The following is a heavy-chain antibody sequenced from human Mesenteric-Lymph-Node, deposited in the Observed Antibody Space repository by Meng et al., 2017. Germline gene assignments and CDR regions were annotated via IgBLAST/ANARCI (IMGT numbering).Heavy chain of an antibody. D-gene: IGHD2-8*02. Sequence: ASVKVSCKASGYTFTSYAMHWVRQAPGQRLEWMGWSNAGNGNTKYSQEFQGRVTITRDTSASTAYMELSSLRSEDTAVYYCAREDTDYYYYGMDVWGQGTTVTVSS. V-gene: IGHV1-3*01. CDR1: GYTFTSYA. J-gene: IGHJ6*02. CDR2: SNAGNGNT. CDR3: AREDTDYYYYGMDV.